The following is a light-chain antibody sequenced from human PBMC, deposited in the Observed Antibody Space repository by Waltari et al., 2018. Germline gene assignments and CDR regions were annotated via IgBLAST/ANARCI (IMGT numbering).Light chain of an antibody. CDR3: CSYSTGGSWM. J-gene: IGLJ3*02. CDR2: YVS. V-gene: IGLV2-23*02. CDR1: SNNVGDYNL. Sequence: QSALTQPVSVSGSPGQSVTISCTGTSNNVGDYNLVSWFQHHPDQAPKRLIFYVSQRPPGVSNRFSGSKSGNTASLTISGLQTEDEADYYCCSYSTGGSWMFGGGTKLTVL.